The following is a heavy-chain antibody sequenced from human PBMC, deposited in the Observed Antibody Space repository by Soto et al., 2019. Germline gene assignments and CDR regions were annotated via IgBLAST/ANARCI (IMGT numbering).Heavy chain of an antibody. J-gene: IGHJ4*02. D-gene: IGHD2-15*01. Sequence: GGSLRLSCAASGFTFGSYTMNWVRQAPGKGLEWVSSITTGTSYISSADSLKGRFTISRDNAKNSLFLQMNSLRAEDTAVYYCARDRCSGGRCYHPFDYWGQGTLVTVSS. CDR3: ARDRCSGGRCYHPFDY. V-gene: IGHV3-21*01. CDR1: GFTFGSYT. CDR2: ITTGTSYI.